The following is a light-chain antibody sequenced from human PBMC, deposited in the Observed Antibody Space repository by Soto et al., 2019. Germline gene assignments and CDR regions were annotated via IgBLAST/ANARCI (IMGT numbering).Light chain of an antibody. Sequence: EVVLTQSPGTLSLSPGERATLSCRASRSVSSSDLAWYQQKPGQAPRLLISGASSRATGIPDRFSGSGSGTDFTLTISRLEPEDFAVFYCQQYGTSPPTFGQGTKVDIK. CDR3: QQYGTSPPT. CDR2: GAS. V-gene: IGKV3-20*01. J-gene: IGKJ1*01. CDR1: RSVSSSD.